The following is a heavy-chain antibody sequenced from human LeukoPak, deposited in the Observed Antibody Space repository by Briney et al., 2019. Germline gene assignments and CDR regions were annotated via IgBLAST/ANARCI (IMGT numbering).Heavy chain of an antibody. J-gene: IGHJ4*02. CDR2: ISAYNGNT. CDR1: GYTFTSYG. CDR3: ARDEAYCGGDCYWY. V-gene: IGHV1-18*01. Sequence: ASVKVSCKASGYTFTSYGISWVRQAPGQGLEWMGWISAYNGNTNYAQKLQGRVTMTIDTSTSTAYMELRSLRSDDTAVYYCARDEAYCGGDCYWYWGQGTLVTVSS. D-gene: IGHD2-21*02.